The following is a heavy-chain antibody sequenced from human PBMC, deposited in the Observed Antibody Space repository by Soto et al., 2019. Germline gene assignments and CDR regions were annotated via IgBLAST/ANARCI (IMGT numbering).Heavy chain of an antibody. J-gene: IGHJ3*02. CDR3: ARDRLRLDAFDI. CDR1: GFTVSSNY. D-gene: IGHD4-17*01. V-gene: IGHV3-66*01. Sequence: EVQLVESGGGLVQPGGSLRLSCAASGFTVSSNYMSWVRQAPGKGLEWVSVIYSGGSTYYADSVKGRFTISRDNSKNTLYLQMNSLIAEDTAVYYCARDRLRLDAFDIWGQGTMVTVSS. CDR2: IYSGGST.